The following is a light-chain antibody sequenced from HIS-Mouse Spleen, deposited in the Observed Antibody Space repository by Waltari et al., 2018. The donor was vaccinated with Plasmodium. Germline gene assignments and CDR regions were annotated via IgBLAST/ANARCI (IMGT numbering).Light chain of an antibody. Sequence: QSVLTQPPSASGTPGQRVTIPCSGSRSNIGSNTLNWYQQLPGTAPKLLIYSNNQRPSGVPDRFSGSKSGTSASLAISGLQSEDEADYYCAAWDDSLNGVVFGGGTKLTVL. CDR1: RSNIGSNT. CDR2: SNN. CDR3: AAWDDSLNGVV. J-gene: IGLJ2*01. V-gene: IGLV1-44*01.